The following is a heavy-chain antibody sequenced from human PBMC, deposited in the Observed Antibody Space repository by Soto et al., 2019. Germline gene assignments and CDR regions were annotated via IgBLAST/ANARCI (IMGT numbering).Heavy chain of an antibody. CDR2: INHSGST. CDR1: GGSFSGYY. D-gene: IGHD5-12*01. CDR3: ARKQWLRSLDY. J-gene: IGHJ4*02. V-gene: IGHV4-34*01. Sequence: QVQLQQWGAGLLKPSETLSLTCAVYGGSFSGYYWSWIRQPPGKGLEWIGEINHSGSTNYNPSLKSRVTISVDTFKNQFSLKLSSVTAADTAVYYCARKQWLRSLDYWGQGTLVTVSS.